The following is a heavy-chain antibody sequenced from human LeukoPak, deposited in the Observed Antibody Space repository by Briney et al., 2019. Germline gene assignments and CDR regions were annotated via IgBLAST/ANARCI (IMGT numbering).Heavy chain of an antibody. CDR1: GGSISSSNYY. J-gene: IGHJ5*02. CDR2: IFYSGST. Sequence: SETLSLTCTVSGGSISSSNYYWGWIRQPPGKGLEWIGSIFYSGSTYYNPSLKSRVTISVDTSKNQFSLKLRSVTAADTAVYYCAKQKGLDPWGQGTLVTVSS. CDR3: AKQKGLDP. V-gene: IGHV4-39*07. D-gene: IGHD1/OR15-1a*01.